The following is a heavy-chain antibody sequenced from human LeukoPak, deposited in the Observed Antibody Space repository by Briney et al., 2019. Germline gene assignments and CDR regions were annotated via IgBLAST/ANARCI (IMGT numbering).Heavy chain of an antibody. V-gene: IGHV4-4*07. CDR2: IYTSGST. D-gene: IGHD3-22*01. CDR3: ARVVQSTDSSGFYLPEYFQH. J-gene: IGHJ1*01. CDR1: GGTISSYY. Sequence: SETLSLTCTVSGGTISSYYWSWIRQPAGKGLEWIGRIYTSGSTNYNPSLKSRVTMSVDTSKNQFSLKLRSVTAADTAVYYCARVVQSTDSSGFYLPEYFQHWGQGTLVTVSS.